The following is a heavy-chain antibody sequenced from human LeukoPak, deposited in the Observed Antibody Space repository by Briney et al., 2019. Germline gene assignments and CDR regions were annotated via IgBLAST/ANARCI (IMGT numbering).Heavy chain of an antibody. Sequence: SETLSLTCTVSGGSISSSSYYWGWIRQPPGKGLEWIANIYYRGSTYYNPSLKSRVTISVDTSKNQFSLKLRSVTAADTAVYYCARARIDYWGQGTLVTVSS. CDR3: ARARIDY. V-gene: IGHV4-39*01. CDR1: GGSISSSSYY. D-gene: IGHD1-14*01. J-gene: IGHJ4*02. CDR2: IYYRGST.